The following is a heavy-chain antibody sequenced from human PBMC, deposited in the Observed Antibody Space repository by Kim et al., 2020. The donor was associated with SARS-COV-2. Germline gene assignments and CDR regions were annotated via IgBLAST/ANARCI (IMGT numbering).Heavy chain of an antibody. Sequence: RGSLRLSCAASWFNFHNSGMQWVRQAPGKGLEWVAGISFDGGEKYYVESVKDRFIISRDNSENTIYLQMNNVRVEDTAVYYCAKDRDYISYYGMEVWGQG. V-gene: IGHV3-30*18. J-gene: IGHJ6*02. D-gene: IGHD3-16*01. CDR3: AKDRDYISYYGMEV. CDR1: WFNFHNSG. CDR2: ISFDGGEK.